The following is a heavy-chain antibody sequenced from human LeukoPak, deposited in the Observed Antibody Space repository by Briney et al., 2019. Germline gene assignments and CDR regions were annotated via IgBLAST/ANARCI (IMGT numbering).Heavy chain of an antibody. CDR1: GYTFTGCG. J-gene: IGHJ3*02. CDR2: VSTHKAEI. V-gene: IGHV1-2*02. Sequence: ASVKVSCKASGYTFTGCGVSWVRQAPGQGLEWMGYVSTHKAEIHYAQKFQGRVTMTRDTSISTAYMELSRLRSDDTAVYYCARDLKSYQPDIWGQGTMVTVSS. D-gene: IGHD2-2*01. CDR3: ARDLKSYQPDI.